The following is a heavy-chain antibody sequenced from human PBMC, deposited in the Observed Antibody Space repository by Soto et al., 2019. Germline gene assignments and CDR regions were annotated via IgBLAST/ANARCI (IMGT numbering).Heavy chain of an antibody. J-gene: IGHJ6*03. CDR1: GYTFTSYD. Sequence: ASVKVSCKASGYTFTSYDINWVRQATGQGLEWMGWMNPNSGNTGYAQKFQGRVTMTRNTSISTAYMVLSSLRSEDTAVYYCARVSMSGSSWCSYYSYYLDGWGKGPTVNVSS. CDR2: MNPNSGNT. CDR3: ARVSMSGSSWCSYYSYYLDG. V-gene: IGHV1-8*01. D-gene: IGHD6-13*01.